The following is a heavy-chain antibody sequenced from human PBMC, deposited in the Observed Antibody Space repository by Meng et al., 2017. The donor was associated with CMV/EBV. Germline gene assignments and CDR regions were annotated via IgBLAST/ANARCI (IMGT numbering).Heavy chain of an antibody. CDR3: ARGSRTVTYYYYGMDV. D-gene: IGHD4-11*01. CDR2: ISSSGSTI. V-gene: IGHV3-11*01. J-gene: IGHJ6*02. Sequence: GESLKISCAASGPTFSDYYMSWIRQAPGKGLEWVSYISSSGSTIYYADSVKGRFTISRDNAKNSLYLQMNSLRAEDTAVYYCARGSRTVTYYYYGMDVWGQGTTVTVSS. CDR1: GPTFSDYY.